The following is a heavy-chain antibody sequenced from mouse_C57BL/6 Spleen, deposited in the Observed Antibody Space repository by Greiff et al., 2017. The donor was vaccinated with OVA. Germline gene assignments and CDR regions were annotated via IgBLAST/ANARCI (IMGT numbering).Heavy chain of an antibody. CDR3: ARADWLDY. V-gene: IGHV3-6*01. D-gene: IGHD4-1*01. J-gene: IGHJ2*01. CDR1: GYSITSGYY. Sequence: DVHLVESGPGLVKPSQSLSLTCSVTGYSITSGYYWNWIRQFPGNKLEWMGYISYDGSNNYNPSLKNRISITRDTSKNQFFLKLNSVTTEDTATYYCARADWLDYWGQGTTLTVSS. CDR2: ISYDGSN.